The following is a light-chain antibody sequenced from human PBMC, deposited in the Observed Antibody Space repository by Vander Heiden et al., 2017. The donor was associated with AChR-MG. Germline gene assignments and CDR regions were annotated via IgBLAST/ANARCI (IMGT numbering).Light chain of an antibody. CDR3: SSYAGDNKG. J-gene: IGLJ2*01. CDR1: SSDVGRYNY. V-gene: IGLV2-8*01. CDR2: EVS. Sequence: QSALTQPPSASGSPGQSVTISCTGTSSDVGRYNYVSWYQQHPGKAPKLMIYEVSKRPSGVPDRFSGSKSGNTASLTVSGLQAEDEADYYCSSYAGDNKGFGGGTKLTVL.